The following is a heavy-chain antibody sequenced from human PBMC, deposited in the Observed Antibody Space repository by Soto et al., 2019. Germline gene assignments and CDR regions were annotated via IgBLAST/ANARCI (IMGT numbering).Heavy chain of an antibody. V-gene: IGHV4-39*01. Sequence: QLQLQESGPGLVKPSETLSLTCTVSGGSISSSSYYWGWIRQPPGKGLEWIGSIYYSGSTYYNTSLKSRVAITEDTSKNQFSLKLSSVTSADTAVYYCEKLIVSVVPAARYFAYRGQGTQVTVST. CDR1: GGSISSSSYY. D-gene: IGHD2-2*01. CDR3: EKLIVSVVPAARYFAY. CDR2: IYYSGST. J-gene: IGHJ4*02.